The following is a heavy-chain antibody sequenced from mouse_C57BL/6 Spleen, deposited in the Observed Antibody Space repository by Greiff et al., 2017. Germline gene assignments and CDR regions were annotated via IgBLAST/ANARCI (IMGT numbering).Heavy chain of an antibody. CDR1: GYAFSSSW. J-gene: IGHJ2*01. CDR3: ARDGYHGGAFDY. V-gene: IGHV1-82*01. Sequence: QVQLQQSGPELVKPGASVKISCKASGYAFSSSWMNWVKQRPGKGLEWIGRIYPGDGDTNYNGTFKGTATLTADKSSSTAYMQLSSLTSEDSEVXCCARDGYHGGAFDYWGQGTTLTVAS. CDR2: IYPGDGDT. D-gene: IGHD2-3*01.